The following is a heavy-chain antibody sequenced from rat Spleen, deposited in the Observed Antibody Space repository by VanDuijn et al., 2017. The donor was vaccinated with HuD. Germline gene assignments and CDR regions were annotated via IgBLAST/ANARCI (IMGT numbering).Heavy chain of an antibody. CDR1: GFTFNNYW. D-gene: IGHD1-11*01. V-gene: IGHV5-31*01. J-gene: IGHJ3*01. CDR3: TRGDYGGYWFAY. CDR2: VTETGDKS. Sequence: EVQLVESGGGLVQPGRSLKLSCVASGFTFNNYWMTWIRQAPGNGLKWVASVTETGDKSYYPDSVTGRFAISRDTAKSTLYLQMHSLRSEDTATYYCTRGDYGGYWFAYWGQGTLVTVSS.